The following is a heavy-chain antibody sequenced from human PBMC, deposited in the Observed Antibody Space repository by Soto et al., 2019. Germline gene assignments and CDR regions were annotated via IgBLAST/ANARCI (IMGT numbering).Heavy chain of an antibody. J-gene: IGHJ6*02. CDR2: MYNTGST. V-gene: IGHV4-61*01. D-gene: IGHD2-21*02. CDR1: GGSVSSGSYY. CDR3: ARDLWGYCGADCYPLDV. Sequence: PSETLSLTCAVSGGSVSSGSYYWSWIRQPPGKGLEWIGYMYNTGSTIYNPSLKRRVTISVDTSKNQFSLKLNSVTAADTAVYYCARDLWGYCGADCYPLDVWGQGTMVTVSS.